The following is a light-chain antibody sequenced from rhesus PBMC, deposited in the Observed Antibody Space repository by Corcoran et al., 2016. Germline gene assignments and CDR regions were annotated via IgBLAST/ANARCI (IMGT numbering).Light chain of an antibody. Sequence: DIQMTQSPSSLSASVGDTVTITCRASQGISSRLAWYQQKPGKAPKLLIYKASSLQSGVPSRFRGSGAGTYFTLTISSLQSEDFATYYCQQYSSRPRTFGQGTKVEIK. CDR1: QGISSR. CDR3: QQYSSRPRT. V-gene: IGKV1-22*01. J-gene: IGKJ1*01. CDR2: KAS.